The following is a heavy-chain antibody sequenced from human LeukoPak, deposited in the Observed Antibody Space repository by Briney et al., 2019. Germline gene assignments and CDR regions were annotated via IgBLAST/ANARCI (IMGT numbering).Heavy chain of an antibody. D-gene: IGHD3-22*01. V-gene: IGHV3-30*18. J-gene: IGHJ4*02. Sequence: PGGSLRLSCAASGFTFSSYGMHWVRQAPGKGLEWVAVISYDGSNKYYADSVKGRFTISRDNSKNTLYLQMNSLRAEDTAAYYCAKDLDDSGFWDYWGQGTLVTVSS. CDR1: GFTFSSYG. CDR3: AKDLDDSGFWDY. CDR2: ISYDGSNK.